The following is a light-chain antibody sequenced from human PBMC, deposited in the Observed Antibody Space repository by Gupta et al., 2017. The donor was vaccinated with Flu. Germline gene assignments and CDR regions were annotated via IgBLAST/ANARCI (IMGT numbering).Light chain of an antibody. Sequence: QSVLTQPASVSGSPGQSNTISCTGPSNDVGGYNFVSWYQQHPGKTPKLIIYEVTNRPSGVSNRFSGSKSANTASLTISGLEAEDEADDYCSAYTSGSTLVLFGGGTKLTVL. CDR3: SAYTSGSTLVL. J-gene: IGLJ2*01. CDR2: EVT. CDR1: SNDVGGYNF. V-gene: IGLV2-14*01.